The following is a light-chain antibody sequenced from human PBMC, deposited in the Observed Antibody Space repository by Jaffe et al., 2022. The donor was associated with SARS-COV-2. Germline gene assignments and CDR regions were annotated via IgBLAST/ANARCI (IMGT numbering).Light chain of an antibody. J-gene: IGKJ1*01. CDR3: QQSYTFPWT. CDR1: QNIDTY. CDR2: PAS. Sequence: DIQMTQSPSSLSASVGDRVTISCRASQNIDTYLNWFQQKPGKAPKILIYPASTLQFGVPSRFSGSGSGTNFTLTIGSLQPEDFATYYCQQSYTFPWTFGQGTKVEI. V-gene: IGKV1-39*01.